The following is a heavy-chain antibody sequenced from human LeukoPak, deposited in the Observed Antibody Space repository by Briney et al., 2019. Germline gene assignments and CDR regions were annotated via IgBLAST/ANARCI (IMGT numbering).Heavy chain of an antibody. CDR3: ARHRYYYRSGSYYGAPYYMDV. V-gene: IGHV4-39*01. Sequence: SETLSLTCTISGGSISSSSYYWGWIRQPPGKGLEWIGSIYYSGSTYYNPSLKSRVTISVDTSKNQFSLKLSSVTAADTAVYYCARHRYYYRSGSYYGAPYYMDVWGKGTTVTISS. CDR1: GGSISSSSYY. D-gene: IGHD3-10*01. J-gene: IGHJ6*03. CDR2: IYYSGST.